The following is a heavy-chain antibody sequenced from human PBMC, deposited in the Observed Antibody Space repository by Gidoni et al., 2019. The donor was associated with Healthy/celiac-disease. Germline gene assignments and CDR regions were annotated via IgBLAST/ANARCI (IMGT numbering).Heavy chain of an antibody. CDR3: AREREGYSSGWYMCDY. CDR2: ISAYNGNT. Sequence: QVQLVQSGAEVKKPGASVKVSCTASGYTFTSYGISWVRQAPGQGLEWMGWISAYNGNTNYAQKLQGRVTMTTDTSTSTAYMELRSLRSDDTAVYYCAREREGYSSGWYMCDYWGQGTLVTVSS. J-gene: IGHJ4*02. V-gene: IGHV1-18*04. D-gene: IGHD6-19*01. CDR1: GYTFTSYG.